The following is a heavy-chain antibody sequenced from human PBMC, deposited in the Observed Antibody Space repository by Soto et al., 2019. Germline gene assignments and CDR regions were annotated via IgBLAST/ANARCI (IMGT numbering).Heavy chain of an antibody. CDR1: GFTFSSYG. D-gene: IGHD3-10*01. CDR2: IWYDGSNK. Sequence: QVQLVESGGGVVQPGRSLRLSCAASGFTFSSYGMHWVRQAPGKGLEWVALIWYDGSNKNYADSVKGRFTISRDDSKNTLYLQMNSLRAEDTAVYYCARDAYLGSGSYAYWCQGTLFTVSS. J-gene: IGHJ4*02. V-gene: IGHV3-33*01. CDR3: ARDAYLGSGSYAY.